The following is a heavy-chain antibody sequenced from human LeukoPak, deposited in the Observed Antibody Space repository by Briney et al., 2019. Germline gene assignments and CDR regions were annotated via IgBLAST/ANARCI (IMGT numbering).Heavy chain of an antibody. Sequence: ASVKASCKASGYTFTGYYMHWVRQAPGQGLEWMGWINPNSGGTNYAQKFQGRVTMTRDTSISTAYMELSRLRSDDTAVYYCARVGGYSYGYTFDYWGQGTLVTVSS. CDR3: ARVGGYSYGYTFDY. V-gene: IGHV1-2*02. CDR2: INPNSGGT. CDR1: GYTFTGYY. J-gene: IGHJ4*02. D-gene: IGHD5-18*01.